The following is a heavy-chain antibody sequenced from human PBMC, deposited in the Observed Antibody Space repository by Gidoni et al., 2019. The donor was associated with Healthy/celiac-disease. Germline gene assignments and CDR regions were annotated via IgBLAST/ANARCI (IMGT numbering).Heavy chain of an antibody. D-gene: IGHD1-26*01. CDR3: AREPGGELTDY. CDR1: GFTVSSNS. Sequence: EVQLLETGGGLIQPGGSLSLSCAASGFTVSSNSMRWVRQAPGKGLEWVSVIYSGVSTYYADSVKGRVTISRDNSKNTLYIKRNSLRAEDTAVYYCAREPGGELTDYWGQGTLVTVSS. J-gene: IGHJ4*02. V-gene: IGHV3-53*02. CDR2: IYSGVST.